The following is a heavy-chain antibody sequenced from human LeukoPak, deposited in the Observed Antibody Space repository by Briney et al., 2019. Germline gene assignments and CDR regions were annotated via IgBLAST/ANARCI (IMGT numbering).Heavy chain of an antibody. V-gene: IGHV3-23*01. CDR1: GFTFSSYA. J-gene: IGHJ3*02. D-gene: IGHD3-16*01. Sequence: GGSLRLSCAASGFTFSSYAMSWVRQTPGRGLEWVSSFSGSGADIFYAESVRGRFTSSRDYSKNMLYLQMNSLRVEDTAVYYCAKTAGGGRFDAFDIWGQGTMVTVSS. CDR2: FSGSGADI. CDR3: AKTAGGGRFDAFDI.